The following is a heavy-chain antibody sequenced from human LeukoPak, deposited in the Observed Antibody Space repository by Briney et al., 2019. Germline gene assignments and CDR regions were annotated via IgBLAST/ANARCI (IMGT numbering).Heavy chain of an antibody. D-gene: IGHD6-13*01. CDR1: GYSISSSNW. V-gene: IGHV4-28*03. CDR3: ARATSYSSSWSSYYYYYYMDV. CDR2: IYYSGST. Sequence: PSETLSLTCAVSGYSISSSNWWGWIRQPLGKGLEWIGYIYYSGSTNYNPSLKSRVTISVDTSKNQFSLKLSSVTAADTAVYYCARATSYSSSWSSYYYYYYMDVWGKGTTVTVSS. J-gene: IGHJ6*03.